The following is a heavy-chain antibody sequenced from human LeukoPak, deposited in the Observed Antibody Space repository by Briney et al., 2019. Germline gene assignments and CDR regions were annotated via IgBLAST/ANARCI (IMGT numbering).Heavy chain of an antibody. CDR2: IIPIFGTA. V-gene: IGHV1-69*05. CDR1: GGTFSSYA. D-gene: IGHD3-10*01. CDR3: ARLTANVLLWFGELYYFDY. Sequence: SVKVSCKASGGTFSSYAISWVRQAPGQGLEWMGGIIPIFGTANYAQKFQGRVTITTDESTSTAYMELSSLRSEDTAVYYCARLTANVLLWFGELYYFDYWGQGTLVTVSS. J-gene: IGHJ4*02.